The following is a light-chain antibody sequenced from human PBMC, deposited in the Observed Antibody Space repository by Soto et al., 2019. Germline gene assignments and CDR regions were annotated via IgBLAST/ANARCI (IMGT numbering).Light chain of an antibody. CDR3: QQYNNWPLT. CDR1: QSISSN. CDR2: GAS. V-gene: IGKV3-15*01. J-gene: IGKJ4*01. Sequence: EIVMTQSPATLSVSPGERATLCFRASQSISSNLAWYQQKPGQTPRLLIYGASTRATGIPARLSGSGSGTEFTLTISSLQSEDFAVYYCQQYNNWPLTFGGGTKVDIK.